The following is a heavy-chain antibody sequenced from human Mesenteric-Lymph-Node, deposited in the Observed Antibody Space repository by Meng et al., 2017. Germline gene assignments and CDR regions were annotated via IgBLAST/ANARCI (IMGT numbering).Heavy chain of an antibody. Sequence: ASVKVSCKASGYTFTTYYMHWVRQVPGQGLEWMGIINPNGGGKSYAQNFQGRVTMTRDTSRRTVYMELRSLRSEDTAVYYCARDLVQFGESHDAFDIWGQGTMVTVSS. CDR2: INPNGGGK. CDR1: GYTFTTYY. D-gene: IGHD3-10*01. CDR3: ARDLVQFGESHDAFDI. V-gene: IGHV1-46*01. J-gene: IGHJ3*02.